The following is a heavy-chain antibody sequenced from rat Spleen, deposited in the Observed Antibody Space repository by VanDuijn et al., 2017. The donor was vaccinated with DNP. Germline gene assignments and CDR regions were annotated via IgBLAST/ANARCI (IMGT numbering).Heavy chain of an antibody. D-gene: IGHD1-4*01. CDR3: ARSKLPGYVMDA. CDR2: ISYDGSST. Sequence: EVQLVESGGGPVQPGRSLKLSCVASGFIFSNYWMTWIRQAPKKGLEWVATISYDGSSTYYRDSVKGRFTISRDNAKSTLYLQMDSLRSEDTATYYCARSKLPGYVMDAWGQGASVTVSS. J-gene: IGHJ4*01. CDR1: GFIFSNYW. V-gene: IGHV5-29*01.